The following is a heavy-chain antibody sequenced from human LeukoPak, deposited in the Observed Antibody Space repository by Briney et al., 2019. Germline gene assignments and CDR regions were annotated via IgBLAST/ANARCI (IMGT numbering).Heavy chain of an antibody. CDR2: ISGSGGST. V-gene: IGHV3-23*01. D-gene: IGHD3-10*01. CDR1: GFTFSSYA. CDR3: ATRLTYYYGSGSLSY. Sequence: GGSLRLSCAASGFTFSSYAMSWVRQAPGKGLEWVSAISGSGGSTYYADSVKGRFTISRDNSKNTLYLQMNSLRAEDTAVYYCATRLTYYYGSGSLSYWGQGTLVTVSS. J-gene: IGHJ4*02.